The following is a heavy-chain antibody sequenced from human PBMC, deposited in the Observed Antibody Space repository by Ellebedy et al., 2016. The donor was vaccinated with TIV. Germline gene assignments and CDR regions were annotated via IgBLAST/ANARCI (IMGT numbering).Heavy chain of an antibody. J-gene: IGHJ4*02. Sequence: GGSLRLSXTASGFTFSSYGMHWVRQAPGKGLEWVAIIWYDGSNKYYADSVKGRFTISRDNSKNTVHLQMNSLRAEDTAVYYCAKAPGYVTFESVWGQGTLVTVSS. CDR2: IWYDGSNK. V-gene: IGHV3-33*06. CDR3: AKAPGYVTFESV. CDR1: GFTFSSYG. D-gene: IGHD5-12*01.